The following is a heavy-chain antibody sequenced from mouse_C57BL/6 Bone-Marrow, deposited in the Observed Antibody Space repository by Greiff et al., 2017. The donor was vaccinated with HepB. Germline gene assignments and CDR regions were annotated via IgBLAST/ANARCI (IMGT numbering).Heavy chain of an antibody. D-gene: IGHD1-1*01. CDR3: ARVGVGDYGSSFWFAY. CDR2: IDPSDSYT. J-gene: IGHJ3*01. Sequence: QVQLQQPGAELVKPGASVKLSCKASGYTFTSYWMQWVKQRPGQGLEWIGEIDPSDSYTNYNQKFKGKATLTVDTSSSTAYMQLSSLTSEDSAVYYCARVGVGDYGSSFWFAYWGQGTLVTVSA. CDR1: GYTFTSYW. V-gene: IGHV1-50*01.